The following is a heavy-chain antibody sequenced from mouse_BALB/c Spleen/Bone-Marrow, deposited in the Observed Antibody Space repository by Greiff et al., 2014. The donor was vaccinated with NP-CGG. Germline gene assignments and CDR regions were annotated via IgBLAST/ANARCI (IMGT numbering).Heavy chain of an antibody. Sequence: QVQLKESGAELVRPGSSVKISCKASGYAFSSYWLNWVKQGPGQGLEWIGQIYPGDDDTNYNGEFKGKATLTADKSSSTAYMQLSSLTSEDSAVYFCTRRYYDYDVRYFDYWGQGTTLTVSS. J-gene: IGHJ2*01. D-gene: IGHD2-4*01. V-gene: IGHV1-80*01. CDR2: IYPGDDDT. CDR3: TRRYYDYDVRYFDY. CDR1: GYAFSSYW.